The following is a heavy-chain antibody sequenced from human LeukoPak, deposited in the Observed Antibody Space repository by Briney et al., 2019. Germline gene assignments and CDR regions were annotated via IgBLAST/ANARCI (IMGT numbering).Heavy chain of an antibody. V-gene: IGHV4-38-2*02. CDR1: GYSISSGYY. Sequence: SETLSLTCTVSGYSISSGYYWGWIRQPPGKGLEWIGSIYHSGSTYYNPSLKSRVTISLNTSKNQFSLKLSSVTAADTAVYYCARRRGPYDFWSGYPRSHFDYWGQGTLVTVSS. CDR3: ARRRGPYDFWSGYPRSHFDY. J-gene: IGHJ4*02. CDR2: IYHSGST. D-gene: IGHD3-3*01.